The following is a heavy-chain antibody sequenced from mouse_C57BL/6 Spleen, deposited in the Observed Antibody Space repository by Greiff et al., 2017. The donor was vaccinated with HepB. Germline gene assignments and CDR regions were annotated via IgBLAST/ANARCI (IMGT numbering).Heavy chain of an antibody. V-gene: IGHV1-53*01. D-gene: IGHD1-1*01. CDR3: ANNYGSSYWFAY. Sequence: VQLQQPGTELVKPGASVKLSCKASGYTFTSYWIHWVKQRPGQGLEWIGNINPRNGGTNYNEKVKSKATLTVDKYSSTAYMQISSLTSDDSAVYDCANNYGSSYWFAYWGQGTLVTVSA. CDR1: GYTFTSYW. CDR2: INPRNGGT. J-gene: IGHJ3*01.